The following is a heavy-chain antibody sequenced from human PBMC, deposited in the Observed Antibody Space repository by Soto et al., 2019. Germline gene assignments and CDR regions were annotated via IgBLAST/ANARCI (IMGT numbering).Heavy chain of an antibody. D-gene: IGHD6-6*01. V-gene: IGHV4-30-4*01. CDR2: ISYSGST. J-gene: IGHJ5*02. CDR3: AREERARIERWCDP. CDR1: GGSINTINNY. Sequence: SETLSLTCTVSGGSINTINNYWSWIRQPPGKGLEWIGFISYSGSTYYNPSLMSRLTISLDTSTNRFSLKLTSVTAADTAVYYCAREERARIERWCDPWGPGALVTVFS.